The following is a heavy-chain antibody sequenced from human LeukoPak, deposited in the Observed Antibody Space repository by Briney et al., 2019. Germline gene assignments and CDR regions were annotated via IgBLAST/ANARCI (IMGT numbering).Heavy chain of an antibody. V-gene: IGHV4-59*08. J-gene: IGHJ4*02. D-gene: IGHD3-10*01. Sequence: SETLSLTCTVSGGSINSYYWSWIRQPPGKGLEWIGYIYYSGSTNYNPSLKSRVTISVDTSKNQFSLKLSSVTAADTAVYYCARHQQAQWFGELLSGTRPYYFDYWGQGTLVTVSS. CDR1: GGSINSYY. CDR3: ARHQQAQWFGELLSGTRPYYFDY. CDR2: IYYSGST.